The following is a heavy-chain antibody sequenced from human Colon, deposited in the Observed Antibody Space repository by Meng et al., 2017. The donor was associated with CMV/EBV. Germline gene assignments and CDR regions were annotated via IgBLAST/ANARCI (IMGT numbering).Heavy chain of an antibody. Sequence: SLKISCAASGFTFSSYWMHWVRQAPGKGLEWVSGISWNSGSIGYADSVKGRFTISRDNAKNSLYLQMNSLRAEDTALYYCAKVGYSYDNFDYWGQGTLVTVSS. CDR1: GFTFSSYW. J-gene: IGHJ4*02. V-gene: IGHV3-9*01. D-gene: IGHD5-18*01. CDR3: AKVGYSYDNFDY. CDR2: ISWNSGSI.